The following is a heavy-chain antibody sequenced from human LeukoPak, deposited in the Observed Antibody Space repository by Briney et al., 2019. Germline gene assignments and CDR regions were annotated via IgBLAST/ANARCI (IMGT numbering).Heavy chain of an antibody. CDR2: ISSGGNTI. V-gene: IGHV3-48*03. J-gene: IGHJ4*02. Sequence: GGSLRLSCAASGFTFSSYEMNWVRQAPGKGLEWVSYISSGGNTIYYADPVKGRFSISRDNAKNSLYLQMNSLRAEDTAVYYCAREGGSYYFDYWGQGTLVTVSS. D-gene: IGHD1-26*01. CDR3: AREGGSYYFDY. CDR1: GFTFSSYE.